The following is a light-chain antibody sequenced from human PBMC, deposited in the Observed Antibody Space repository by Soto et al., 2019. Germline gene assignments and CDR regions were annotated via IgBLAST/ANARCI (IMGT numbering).Light chain of an antibody. CDR3: QQYNNWPQT. Sequence: VLTQYPDTLSLSPGERATLSCRASQTVSSNYLAWCQQKPGQAPRLLIYGASTRATGIPARFSGSGSGTEFTLTISSLQSEDFAVYYCQQYNNWPQTFGQGTKVDIK. V-gene: IGKV3-15*01. CDR1: QTVSSN. J-gene: IGKJ1*01. CDR2: GAS.